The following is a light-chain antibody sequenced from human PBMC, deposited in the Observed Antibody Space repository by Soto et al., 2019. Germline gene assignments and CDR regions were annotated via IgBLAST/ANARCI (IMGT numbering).Light chain of an antibody. CDR2: NAS. J-gene: IGKJ5*01. V-gene: IGKV3-11*01. CDR3: QQRGDWPPIT. Sequence: EIVLTQSPATLSLYPGERAILSCRASQSVSTFLAWFQQKPGQPPMLLIYNASNRTTGIPARFSGSGSGTDVTLTISSLEPEGCAVYYCQQRGDWPPITFGQGTRRETK. CDR1: QSVSTF.